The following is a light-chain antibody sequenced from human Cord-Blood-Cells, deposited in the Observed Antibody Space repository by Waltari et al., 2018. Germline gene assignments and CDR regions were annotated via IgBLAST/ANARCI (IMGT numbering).Light chain of an antibody. CDR2: AAS. Sequence: DIQMTQSPSSLSASVGDRVTITPRASQSISSYLNWYQQKPGKAPKLLIYAASSLQSGVPSRFSGSGSGTDFTRTISSLQPEDFATYYCQQSYSTPYSFGQGTKLEIK. CDR3: QQSYSTPYS. CDR1: QSISSY. V-gene: IGKV1-39*01. J-gene: IGKJ2*03.